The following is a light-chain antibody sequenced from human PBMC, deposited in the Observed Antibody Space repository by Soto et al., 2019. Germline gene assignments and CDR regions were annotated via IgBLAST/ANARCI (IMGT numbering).Light chain of an antibody. CDR3: QHYNSYSGA. J-gene: IGKJ1*01. CDR1: QTISSW. CDR2: KAS. V-gene: IGKV1-5*03. Sequence: DNQKAQVCFTLSVSVGARLTNTWPASQTISSWLAWYQQKKGKAPKVLIYKASTLKSGVPSRFSGSGSGTEFNLTISSLQTDDFATYYCQHYNSYSGAFGQGTKVDIK.